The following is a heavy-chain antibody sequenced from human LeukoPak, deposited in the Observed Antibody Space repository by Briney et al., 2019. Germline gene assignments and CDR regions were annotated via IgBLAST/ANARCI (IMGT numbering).Heavy chain of an antibody. J-gene: IGHJ3*02. V-gene: IGHV4-59*01. Sequence: SETLSLTCTVSGVSISSYYWSWIRQPPPQGLGWIGYIYYSGSTNYNPSLKSRVTISVDTSKNQFSLKLSSVTAADTAVYYCARMTYDYVWGSYRSLGAFDIWGQGTMVTVSS. CDR2: IYYSGST. D-gene: IGHD3-16*02. CDR3: ARMTYDYVWGSYRSLGAFDI. CDR1: GVSISSYY.